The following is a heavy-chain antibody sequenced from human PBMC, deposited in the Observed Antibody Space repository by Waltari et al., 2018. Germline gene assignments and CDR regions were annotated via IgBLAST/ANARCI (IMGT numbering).Heavy chain of an antibody. CDR2: INPNRGGT. Sequence: QVQLVQSGAEVKKPGASVKVSCKASGYTLTGYYMHWVRQAPGQGLEWMGWINPNRGGTNYAQKLQGRVTMTRDTSISTAYMELSRLRSDDTAVYYCARAPGATIFWGDYWGQGTLVTVSS. CDR1: GYTLTGYY. CDR3: ARAPGATIFWGDY. D-gene: IGHD1-26*01. V-gene: IGHV1-2*02. J-gene: IGHJ4*02.